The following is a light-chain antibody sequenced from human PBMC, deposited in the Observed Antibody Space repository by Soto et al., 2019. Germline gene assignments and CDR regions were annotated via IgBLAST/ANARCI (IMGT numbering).Light chain of an antibody. Sequence: QSALTQPASVSGSPGQSITISCTGTSSDVGDYNYVSWYQQHPGKAPKLTIYEVSNRPSGVSNRFSGSKSGNTASLTISGLQAEDEADYYCSSYTRSSTHVVFGGGTQLTVL. CDR2: EVS. CDR3: SSYTRSSTHVV. V-gene: IGLV2-14*01. J-gene: IGLJ2*01. CDR1: SSDVGDYNY.